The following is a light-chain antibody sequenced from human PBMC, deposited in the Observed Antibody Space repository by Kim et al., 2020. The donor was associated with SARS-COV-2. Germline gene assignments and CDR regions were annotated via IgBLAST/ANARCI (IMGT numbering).Light chain of an antibody. CDR2: AAS. CDR1: QRISSD. CDR3: QQSYSTPF. V-gene: IGKV1-39*01. J-gene: IGKJ3*01. Sequence: PASVGDRVPNTCQSSQRISSDLNSYQQKPGKAPNLLIYAASSLQSGVPSRFSGSGSGTDFTLTISSLQPEDFSSYYCQQSYSTPFFGPGTKVDIK.